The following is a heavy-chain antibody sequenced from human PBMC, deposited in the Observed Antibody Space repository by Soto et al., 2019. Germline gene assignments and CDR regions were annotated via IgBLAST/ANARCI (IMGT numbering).Heavy chain of an antibody. CDR1: GFTVSSNY. CDR3: ARVCRDSRGYYNDY. D-gene: IGHD3-22*01. J-gene: IGHJ4*02. CDR2: IYSGGST. Sequence: GGSLRLSCAASGFTVSSNYMSWVRQAPGKGLEWGSVIYSGGSTYYADSVKGRFTISRHNSKNTLYLQMNSLRAEDTAVYYCARVCRDSRGYYNDYWGQGTLVTVSS. V-gene: IGHV3-53*04.